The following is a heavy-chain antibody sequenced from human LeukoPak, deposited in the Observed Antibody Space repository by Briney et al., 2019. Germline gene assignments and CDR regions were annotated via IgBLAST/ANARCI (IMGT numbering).Heavy chain of an antibody. V-gene: IGHV3-23*01. Sequence: GGSLRLSCAASGFTFSSYAMSWVRQAPGKGLEWVSAISGGGGTTHYTDSVKGRFTISRDNSMNTLSLQMNNLRAEDTAVYYCAKEFYFATAVWGQGTTVTVSS. J-gene: IGHJ6*02. D-gene: IGHD2-15*01. CDR2: ISGGGGTT. CDR3: AKEFYFATAV. CDR1: GFTFSSYA.